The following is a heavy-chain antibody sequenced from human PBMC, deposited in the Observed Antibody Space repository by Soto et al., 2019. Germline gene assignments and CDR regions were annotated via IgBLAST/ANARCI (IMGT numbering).Heavy chain of an antibody. Sequence: GGSLRLSCAASGFTVNTNYMNWVRQAPGRGLEWVSLIYSGGNTYYADSVKGRFTISRHNSKNTLYLQMNSLRGEDTAVYYCARGYCSGGNCYSTNYYMDVWGRGTTVTVSS. CDR1: GFTVNTNY. V-gene: IGHV3-53*04. J-gene: IGHJ6*03. CDR3: ARGYCSGGNCYSTNYYMDV. D-gene: IGHD2-15*01. CDR2: IYSGGNT.